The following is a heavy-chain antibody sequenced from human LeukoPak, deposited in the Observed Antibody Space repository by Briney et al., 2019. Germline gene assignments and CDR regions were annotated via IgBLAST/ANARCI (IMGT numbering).Heavy chain of an antibody. CDR3: ARVVQDVTGADY. V-gene: IGHV3-48*01. CDR2: IHSSSGTI. J-gene: IGHJ4*02. D-gene: IGHD3-9*01. Sequence: GGSLRLSCAASGFTFSSYHMNWVRQAPGKGLEWLSYIHSSSGTIHYADSVKGRFTTSRDNARNSLYLQMSSLRAEDTAVYYCARVVQDVTGADYWGQGTLVIVSS. CDR1: GFTFSSYH.